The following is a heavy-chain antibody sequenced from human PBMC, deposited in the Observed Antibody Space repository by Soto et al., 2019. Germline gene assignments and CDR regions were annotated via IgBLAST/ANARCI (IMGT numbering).Heavy chain of an antibody. D-gene: IGHD3-10*01. CDR2: IHTGGKT. CDR3: AAGGSKRVRGAIVEVFHLEF. V-gene: IGHV3-53*02. Sequence: QLVESGGGLIQPGGSLRLSCAASGFTVTRNYMTSVRLTPGKGLECVSTIHTGGKTYYTDSVKGLFTVSRGESKNTLHLQMTTQRVEDLAVYYCAAGGSKRVRGAIVEVFHLEFWSRGTVVTVSS. CDR1: GFTVTRNY. J-gene: IGHJ4*02.